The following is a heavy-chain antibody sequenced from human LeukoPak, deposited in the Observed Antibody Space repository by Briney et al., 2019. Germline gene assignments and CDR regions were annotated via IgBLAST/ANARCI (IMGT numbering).Heavy chain of an antibody. D-gene: IGHD6-13*01. Sequence: PGGSPRLSSAASGFTFSCYARCWVRPAPGKGLEWVSAISGSGGSTYYADSLKGRFTISRDNSKNPLYLQMNSLRAEDTAVYYCAKDGAAAVYPPKYFQHWGQGTLVTVSS. V-gene: IGHV3-23*01. CDR1: GFTFSCYA. CDR3: AKDGAAAVYPPKYFQH. J-gene: IGHJ1*01. CDR2: ISGSGGST.